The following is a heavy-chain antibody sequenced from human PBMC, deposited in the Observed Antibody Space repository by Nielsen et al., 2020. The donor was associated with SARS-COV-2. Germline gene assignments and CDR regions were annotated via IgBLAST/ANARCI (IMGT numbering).Heavy chain of an antibody. V-gene: IGHV3-21*05. J-gene: IGHJ4*02. D-gene: IGHD3-22*01. CDR2: ISSSSSYT. CDR1: GFTFSSYS. CDR3: ATPVGYYYDSSGS. Sequence: GGSLRLSCAASGFTFSSYSMNWVRQAPGKGLEWVSYISSSSSYTNYADSVKGRFTISRDNAKNSLYLQMYSLRAEDTAVYYCATPVGYYYDSSGSWGQGTLVTVSS.